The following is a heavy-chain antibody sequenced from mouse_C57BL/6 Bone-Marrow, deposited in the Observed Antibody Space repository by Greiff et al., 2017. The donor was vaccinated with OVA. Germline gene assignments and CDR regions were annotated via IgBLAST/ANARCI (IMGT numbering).Heavy chain of an antibody. J-gene: IGHJ4*01. CDR2: IYPSDGDT. CDR3: AIQGRREYYYAMDY. Sequence: VQLQQPGAELVKPGASVKVSCKASGYTFTSYWMHWVKQRPGQGLEWIGRIYPSDGDTNYNQKFKGKATLTVDKSSSTAYMQLSSLTSEDSAVYYCAIQGRREYYYAMDYWGQGTSVTVSS. V-gene: IGHV1-74*01. CDR1: GYTFTSYW.